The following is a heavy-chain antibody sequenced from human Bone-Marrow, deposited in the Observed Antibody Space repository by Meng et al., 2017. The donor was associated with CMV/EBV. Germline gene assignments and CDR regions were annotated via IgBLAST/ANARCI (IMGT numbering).Heavy chain of an antibody. D-gene: IGHD2-2*01. Sequence: SLKISCAASGFTFDDYAMHWVRQAPGKGLEWVSGISWNSGSIGYADSVKGRFTISRDNAKNSLYLQMNSLRAEDTAVYYCAREGYCSSTSCYGHGMDVWGQGTTVTVSS. CDR3: AREGYCSSTSCYGHGMDV. CDR2: ISWNSGSI. V-gene: IGHV3-9*01. CDR1: GFTFDDYA. J-gene: IGHJ6*02.